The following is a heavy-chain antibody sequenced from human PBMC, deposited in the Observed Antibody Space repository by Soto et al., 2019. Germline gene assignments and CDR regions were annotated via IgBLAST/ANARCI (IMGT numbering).Heavy chain of an antibody. CDR1: GFTFSNYE. D-gene: IGHD3-10*01. CDR3: ARVPTYYSPYYSYGMDV. Sequence: AGSLRLSCAASGFTFSNYEMNWVRQAPGKGLEWVSYISSSASSIYYANSVKGRFTISRDNAKNSLYLQMSSLTAEDTAVYYCARVPTYYSPYYSYGMDVWGRGTTVTVAS. CDR2: ISSSASSI. V-gene: IGHV3-48*03. J-gene: IGHJ6*02.